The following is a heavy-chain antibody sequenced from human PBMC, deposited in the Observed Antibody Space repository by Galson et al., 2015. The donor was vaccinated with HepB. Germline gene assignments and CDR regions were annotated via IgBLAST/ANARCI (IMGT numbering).Heavy chain of an antibody. J-gene: IGHJ6*02. Sequence: SVKVSCKASGGTFSSYAISWVRQAPGQGLEWMGGIIPILGIANYAQKFQGRVTITADKSTSTAYMELSSLRSEDTAVYYCATISYMDTGYYYGMDVWGQGTTVTVSS. D-gene: IGHD2-8*02. CDR3: ATISYMDTGYYYGMDV. V-gene: IGHV1-69*10. CDR1: GGTFSSYA. CDR2: IIPILGIA.